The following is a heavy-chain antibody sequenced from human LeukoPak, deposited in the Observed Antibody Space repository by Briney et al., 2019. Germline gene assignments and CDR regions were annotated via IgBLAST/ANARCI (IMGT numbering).Heavy chain of an antibody. J-gene: IGHJ4*02. CDR2: INHSGST. V-gene: IGHV4-34*01. D-gene: IGHD2-21*01. CDR1: GGSFSGYY. Sequence: PSETLSLTCAVYGGSFSGYYWSWIRQPPGKGLEWLGEINHSGSTNYNPSLKSRVTISVDTSKNQFSLKLSSATAADTAVYYCARGGRELWWRAKTIGPHFDYWGQGTLVTVSS. CDR3: ARGGRELWWRAKTIGPHFDY.